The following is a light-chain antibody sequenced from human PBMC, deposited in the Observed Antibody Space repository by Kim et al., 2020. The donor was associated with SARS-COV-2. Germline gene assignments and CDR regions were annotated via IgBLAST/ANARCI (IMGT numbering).Light chain of an antibody. Sequence: VSVSPGQTASITCSGDKLGDKYACWYQQKPGQSPVLVIYRDSRRPSGIPERFSGSNSGNTATLTISGTQAMDEADYYCQTWDSSGVFGGGTQLTVL. V-gene: IGLV3-1*01. J-gene: IGLJ2*01. CDR3: QTWDSSGV. CDR1: KLGDKY. CDR2: RDS.